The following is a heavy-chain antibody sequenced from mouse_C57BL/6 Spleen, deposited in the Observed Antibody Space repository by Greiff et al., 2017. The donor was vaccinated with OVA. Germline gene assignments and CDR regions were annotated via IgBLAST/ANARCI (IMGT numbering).Heavy chain of an antibody. Sequence: VHLVESGPGLVQPSQSLSITCTVSGFSLTSYGVHWVRQSPGKGLEWLGVIWRGGSTDYNAAFMSRLSITKDNSKSQVFFKMNSLQADDTAIYYCAKRYDYDDAMDYWGQGTSVTVSS. CDR3: AKRYDYDDAMDY. CDR2: IWRGGST. J-gene: IGHJ4*01. D-gene: IGHD2-4*01. CDR1: GFSLTSYG. V-gene: IGHV2-5*01.